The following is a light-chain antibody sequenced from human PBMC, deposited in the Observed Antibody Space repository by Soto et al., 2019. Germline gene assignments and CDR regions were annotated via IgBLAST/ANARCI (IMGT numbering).Light chain of an antibody. V-gene: IGLV2-14*03. CDR1: SSDVGGSNF. CDR2: DFA. CDR3: VSFTSSTTYV. J-gene: IGLJ1*01. Sequence: QSALTQPASVSASPGQSITISCTGTSSDVGGSNFVSWYQQHPGKPPKLIIYDFATRPSGVSNRFSGSKSGSTASLIISRLQTEDEAVYYCVSFTSSTTYVFGSGTKLTVL.